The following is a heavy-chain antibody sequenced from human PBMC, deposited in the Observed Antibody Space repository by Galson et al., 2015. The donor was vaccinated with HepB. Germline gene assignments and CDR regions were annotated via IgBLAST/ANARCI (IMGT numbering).Heavy chain of an antibody. CDR1: GFTFTNAW. V-gene: IGHV3-15*01. CDR2: IKTKTDGGTT. D-gene: IGHD1-26*01. CDR3: SSHSGRYGGNFNY. J-gene: IGHJ4*02. Sequence: SLRLSCATSGFTFTNAWMSWVRQAPGKGLEWVGLIKTKTDGGTTDYAAPVKGRFTISRDDSKKTLYLQVNSLKAEDTAVYFCSSHSGRYGGNFNYWGQGTLVTVSS.